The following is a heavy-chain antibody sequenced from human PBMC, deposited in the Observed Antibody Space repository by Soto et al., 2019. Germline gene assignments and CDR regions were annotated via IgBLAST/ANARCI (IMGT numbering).Heavy chain of an antibody. V-gene: IGHV4-59*01. J-gene: IGHJ4*02. D-gene: IGHD6-13*01. CDR1: GGSISGYC. CDR2: IYYSGST. CDR3: ARYSSIAAAGTFLFGFDC. Sequence: SETLSLTCTVSGGSISGYCWSWIRQPPGKGLEWIGYIYYSGSTNYNPSLKSRVTISVDTSKNQFSLKLSSVTAADTAVYYCARYSSIAAAGTFLFGFDCWGQGTLVTVSS.